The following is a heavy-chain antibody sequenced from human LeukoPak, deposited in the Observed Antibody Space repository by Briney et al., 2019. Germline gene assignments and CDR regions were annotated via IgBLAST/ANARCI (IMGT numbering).Heavy chain of an antibody. D-gene: IGHD2-2*02. J-gene: IGHJ4*02. CDR2: ITKSGDNT. V-gene: IGHV3-23*01. Sequence: PGASLRLSCAASGFTFTSYAIRWVRQAPGKGLDGVSSITKSGDNTHYADSVKGRFTISRDNSKNTLYLQMNSLRAEDTAVYYCAARDCSSSSCYRFDYWGQGTLITVSS. CDR1: GFTFTSYA. CDR3: AARDCSSSSCYRFDY.